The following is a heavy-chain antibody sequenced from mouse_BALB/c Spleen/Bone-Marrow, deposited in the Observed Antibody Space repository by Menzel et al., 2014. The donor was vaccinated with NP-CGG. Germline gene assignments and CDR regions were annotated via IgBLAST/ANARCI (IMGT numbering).Heavy chain of an antibody. J-gene: IGHJ1*01. CDR3: ARLGYRYGYWFFDV. V-gene: IGHV14-3*02. CDR2: IDPANGYT. D-gene: IGHD2-14*01. Sequence: SGAELVKPGASVKLSCTASGFNIKDTYMHWVKQRPEQGLEWIGRIDPANGYTKYDQKFQGKATITADTSSNTAYLQLSSLTSEDTAVYYCARLGYRYGYWFFDVWGAGTTVTVSS. CDR1: GFNIKDTY.